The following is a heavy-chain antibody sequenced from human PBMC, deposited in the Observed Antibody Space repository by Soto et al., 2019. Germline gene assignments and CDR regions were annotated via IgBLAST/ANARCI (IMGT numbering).Heavy chain of an antibody. J-gene: IGHJ4*02. V-gene: IGHV4-39*01. CDR1: GDSISSSNYF. CDR3: ARRYGWLYFDT. CDR2: IFYSGST. Sequence: PSETLSLTCTVSGDSISSSNYFWGWIRQPPGKGLEWIGTIFYSGSTYYNPSLKSRVTISVDTSKNQFSLKLTSVTAADTALYYCARRYGWLYFDTWCQGSLVTVSS. D-gene: IGHD6-19*01.